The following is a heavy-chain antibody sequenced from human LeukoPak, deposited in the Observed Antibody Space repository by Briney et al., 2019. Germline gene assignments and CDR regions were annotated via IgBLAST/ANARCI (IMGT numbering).Heavy chain of an antibody. CDR2: IYYSGST. D-gene: IGHD5-18*01. V-gene: IGHV4-34*01. CDR3: ARGYSYGYGSVGY. CDR1: GGSFSGYY. Sequence: NPSETLSLTCAVYGGSFSGYYCSWIRQPPGKGLEWIGYIYYSGSTNYNPSLKSRVTISVDTSKNQFSLKLSSVTAADTAVYYCARGYSYGYGSVGYWGQGTLVTVSS. J-gene: IGHJ4*02.